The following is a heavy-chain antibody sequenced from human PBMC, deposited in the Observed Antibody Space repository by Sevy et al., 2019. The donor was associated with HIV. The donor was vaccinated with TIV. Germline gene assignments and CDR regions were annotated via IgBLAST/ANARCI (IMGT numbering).Heavy chain of an antibody. Sequence: SETLSLTCAVYGGSFSGYYWSWIRQPPGKGLEWIGEINHTGSTNYNPSLKSRVTISVDTSKNQFSLKLSSVTAADTAVYYCAREGKFYDSSGYQIYYFDYWGQGTLVTVSS. CDR1: GGSFSGYY. V-gene: IGHV4-34*01. D-gene: IGHD3-22*01. CDR2: INHTGST. CDR3: AREGKFYDSSGYQIYYFDY. J-gene: IGHJ4*02.